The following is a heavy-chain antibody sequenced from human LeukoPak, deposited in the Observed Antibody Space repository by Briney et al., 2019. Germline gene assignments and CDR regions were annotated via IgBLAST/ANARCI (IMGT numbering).Heavy chain of an antibody. CDR2: MYYSGTT. CDR1: GYSISSGGFY. V-gene: IGHV4-31*11. CDR3: ARDLGSSGYSGMDV. Sequence: SETLSLTCVVSGYSISSGGFYWSWIRQHPGKGLEWIGYMYYSGTTFYNPSLMSRVTMSVDTSKNHFSLQLSPVTAADTAVYFCARDLGSSGYSGMDVWGKGTTVIVSS. D-gene: IGHD3-22*01. J-gene: IGHJ6*04.